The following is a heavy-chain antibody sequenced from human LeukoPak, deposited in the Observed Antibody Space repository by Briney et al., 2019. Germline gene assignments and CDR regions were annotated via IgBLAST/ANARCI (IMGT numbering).Heavy chain of an antibody. CDR3: ARETSDAFDI. Sequence: SETLSLTCAVYGGSFSGYYWSWIRQPPGKGLEWIGEINHSGSTNYNPSLKSRVTISVDTSKNQFSLKLSSVTAADTAVYYCARETSDAFDIWGQGIMVTVSS. V-gene: IGHV4-34*01. J-gene: IGHJ3*02. CDR1: GGSFSGYY. CDR2: INHSGST. D-gene: IGHD4-11*01.